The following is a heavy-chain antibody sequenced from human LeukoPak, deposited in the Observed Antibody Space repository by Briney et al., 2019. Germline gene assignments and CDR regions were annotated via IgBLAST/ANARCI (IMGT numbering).Heavy chain of an antibody. Sequence: SVKVSCKASEGTFSSYAISWVRQAPGQGLEWMGRIIPILGIANYAQKFQGRVTITADKSTSTAYMELSSLRSEDTAVYYCAGDRGTLAYYAITMVRGVTLWFDPWGQGTLVTVSS. J-gene: IGHJ5*02. CDR2: IIPILGIA. D-gene: IGHD3-10*01. V-gene: IGHV1-69*04. CDR3: AGDRGTLAYYAITMVRGVTLWFDP. CDR1: EGTFSSYA.